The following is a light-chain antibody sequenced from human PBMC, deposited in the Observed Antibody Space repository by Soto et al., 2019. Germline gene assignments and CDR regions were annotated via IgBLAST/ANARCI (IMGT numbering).Light chain of an antibody. J-gene: IGKJ5*01. CDR3: KQYYSTPIT. CDR2: WAS. Sequence: DIVMTQSPDSLAVSLGERATINCKSSQSVLYSSNNKNYLAWYQQKPGQPPKLLIYWASTRESGVPDRFSGSGSGPDFTLTISSLQAEDVAVYYCKQYYSTPITFGKGTRLEIK. CDR1: QSVLYSSNNKNY. V-gene: IGKV4-1*01.